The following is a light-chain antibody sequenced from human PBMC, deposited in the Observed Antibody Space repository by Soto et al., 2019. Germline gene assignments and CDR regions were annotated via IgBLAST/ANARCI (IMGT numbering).Light chain of an antibody. CDR3: SSYTSTSPLDWV. Sequence: QSVLTQPASVSGSPGQSITISCTGTSSDVDGYNYVSWYQQHPGKAPKLIIYEVSNRPSGVSNRFSGSKSGNTASLTISGLQAEDEADYYCSSYTSTSPLDWVFGGGTKLTVL. J-gene: IGLJ3*02. CDR2: EVS. CDR1: SSDVDGYNY. V-gene: IGLV2-14*01.